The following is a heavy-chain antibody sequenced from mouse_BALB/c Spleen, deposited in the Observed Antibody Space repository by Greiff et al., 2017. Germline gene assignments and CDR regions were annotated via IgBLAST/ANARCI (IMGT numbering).Heavy chain of an antibody. CDR1: GYSFTSYY. CDR3: ARRRNYYDAMDY. D-gene: IGHD1-1*01. V-gene: IGHV1-66*01. CDR2: IFPGSGNT. Sequence: VQLQQSGPELVKPGASVKISCKASGYSFTSYYIHWVKQRPGQGLEWIGWIFPGSGNTKYNEKFKGKATLTADTSSSTAYMQLSSLTSEDSAVYFCARRRNYYDAMDYWGQGTSVTVSS. J-gene: IGHJ4*01.